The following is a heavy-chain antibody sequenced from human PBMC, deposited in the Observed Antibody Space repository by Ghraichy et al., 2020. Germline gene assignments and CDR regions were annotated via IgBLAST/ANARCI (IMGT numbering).Heavy chain of an antibody. D-gene: IGHD2-2*01. J-gene: IGHJ6*02. Sequence: ASVKVSCKASGYTFTSYYMHWVRQAPGQGLEWMGIINPSGGSTSYAQKFQGRVTMTRDTSTSTVYMELSSLRSEDTAVYYCARDDWSSSTSFGLPFSRPGYYYGMDVWGQGTTVTVSS. CDR1: GYTFTSYY. CDR3: ARDDWSSSTSFGLPFSRPGYYYGMDV. CDR2: INPSGGST. V-gene: IGHV1-46*01.